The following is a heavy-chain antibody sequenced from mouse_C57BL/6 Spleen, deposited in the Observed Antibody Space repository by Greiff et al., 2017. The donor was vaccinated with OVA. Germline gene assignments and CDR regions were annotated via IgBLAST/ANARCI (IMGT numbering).Heavy chain of an antibody. J-gene: IGHJ4*01. D-gene: IGHD2-4*01. Sequence: EVHLVESGGGLVKPGGSLKLSCAASGFTFSSYAMSWVRQTPEKRLEWVATISDGGSYTYYPDNVKGRFTISRDNAKNNLYLQMSHLKSEDTAMYYCARDSFYDYDGYYAMDYWGQGTSVTVSS. CDR3: ARDSFYDYDGYYAMDY. V-gene: IGHV5-4*01. CDR1: GFTFSSYA. CDR2: ISDGGSYT.